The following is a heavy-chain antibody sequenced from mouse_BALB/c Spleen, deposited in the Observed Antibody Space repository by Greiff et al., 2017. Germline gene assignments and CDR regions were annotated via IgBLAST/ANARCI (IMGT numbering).Heavy chain of an antibody. J-gene: IGHJ2*01. CDR3: ARNNYRYPDY. CDR1: GYSFTSYW. D-gene: IGHD2-14*01. Sequence: QVQLKESGPQLVRPGASVKISCKASGYSFTSYWMHWVKQRPGQGLEWIGMIDPSASETRLNQKFKDKATLTVDKSSSTAYMQLSSPTSEDSAVYYCARNNYRYPDYWGQGTTLTVSS. CDR2: IDPSASET. V-gene: IGHV1S126*01.